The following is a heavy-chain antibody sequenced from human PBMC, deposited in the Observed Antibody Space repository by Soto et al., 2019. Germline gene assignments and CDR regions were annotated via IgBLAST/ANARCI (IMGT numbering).Heavy chain of an antibody. V-gene: IGHV3-30*03. D-gene: IGHD2-15*01. CDR3: AMDVYGGSSRFVV. J-gene: IGHJ4*02. CDR1: GFTFSNNG. Sequence: QVQLVESGGGVVQPGRSLRLSCVASGFTFSNNGIHWVRQAPGKGLEWVAVISSDGSKKYYADSVKGRFTISRDNSKNTLYLQMTSLRAEDTAVYYCAMDVYGGSSRFVVGGQGTLVTVSS. CDR2: ISSDGSKK.